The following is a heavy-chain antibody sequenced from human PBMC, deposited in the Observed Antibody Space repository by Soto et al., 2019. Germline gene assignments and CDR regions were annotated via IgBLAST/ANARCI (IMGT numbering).Heavy chain of an antibody. J-gene: IGHJ6*02. CDR1: GGSFSGYY. Sequence: SETLSLTCAVYGGSFSGYYCSWIRQSPGKGLEWIGAINHRGSTYYNPSLKSRVTLSMDASMNHVTLELTSVTAADTAVYYCARYYDRSSLYYVHVWGQGMAVTVSS. CDR3: ARYYDRSSLYYVHV. V-gene: IGHV4-34*01. D-gene: IGHD3-22*01. CDR2: INHRGST.